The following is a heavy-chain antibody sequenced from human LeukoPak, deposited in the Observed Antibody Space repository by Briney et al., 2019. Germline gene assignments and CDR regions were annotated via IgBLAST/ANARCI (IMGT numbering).Heavy chain of an antibody. CDR1: GFTLSTYW. Sequence: GGSLRLSCAASGFTLSTYWMTWVRQTPGKGLEYVANINEDGSEKYYVDSLKGRFTISRDNAKHSLYLQMNRVRAEDTGVYYCATNLEFGSDSPGYRAFDIWGQGIMVTVSS. V-gene: IGHV3-7*01. CDR3: ATNLEFGSDSPGYRAFDI. D-gene: IGHD3-22*01. CDR2: INEDGSEK. J-gene: IGHJ3*02.